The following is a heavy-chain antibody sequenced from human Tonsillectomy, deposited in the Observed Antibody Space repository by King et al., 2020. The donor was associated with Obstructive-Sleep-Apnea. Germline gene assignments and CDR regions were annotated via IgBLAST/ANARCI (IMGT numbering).Heavy chain of an antibody. V-gene: IGHV3-23*04. CDR3: AKVRDTYDRSGYYYCFDY. J-gene: IGHJ4*02. CDR2: ISGSGCSP. Sequence: DVQLVESGGGLVQPGGCLRRSCAASVFTFSNYALNWVRHAPVKWLECVSGISGSGCSPYYAESVKGRFTSSRVNSKNTLYLQMNSLRAEDTAVYYCAKVRDTYDRSGYYYCFDYWGQGTLVTVSS. CDR1: VFTFSNYA. D-gene: IGHD3-22*01.